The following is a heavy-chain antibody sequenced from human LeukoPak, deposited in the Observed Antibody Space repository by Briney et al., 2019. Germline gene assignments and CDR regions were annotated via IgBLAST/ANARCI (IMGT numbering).Heavy chain of an antibody. CDR2: INYKGGTT. J-gene: IGHJ4*02. V-gene: IGHV3-64*02. CDR1: GFTLSRFS. CDR3: ARVGPETAFDY. Sequence: PGGSLRLSCAASGFTLSRFSMHWVRQSPGRGLEYVSAINYKGGTTYYADSVKGRFTISRDNSKNTLYLQMASLRGEDMAVYYCARVGPETAFDYWGQGTLVTVSS. D-gene: IGHD1-14*01.